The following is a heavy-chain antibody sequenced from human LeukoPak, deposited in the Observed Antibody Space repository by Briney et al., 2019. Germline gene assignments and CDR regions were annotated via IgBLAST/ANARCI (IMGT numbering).Heavy chain of an antibody. CDR3: ARARSSWYFDY. Sequence: ASVKVSCKPSGYTFTDHYLHWVRQAPGQVPEWMGWINPNSGGASYAQKFQDRVTMTRDTSISTAYMELSRLQSDDTAIYDCARARSSWYFDYWGQGTLVTVSS. CDR2: INPNSGGA. V-gene: IGHV1-2*02. CDR1: GYTFTDHY. J-gene: IGHJ4*02. D-gene: IGHD6-13*01.